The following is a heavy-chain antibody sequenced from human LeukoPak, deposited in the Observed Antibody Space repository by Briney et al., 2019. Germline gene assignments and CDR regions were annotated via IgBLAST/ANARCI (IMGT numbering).Heavy chain of an antibody. V-gene: IGHV3-30*18. J-gene: IGHJ5*02. D-gene: IGHD2-2*01. CDR2: ISYDGSNK. CDR1: GFTFSSYG. CDR3: AKDSGGEGRVVPAAMAYNWFDP. Sequence: GGSLRLSCAASGFTFSSYGMHWVRQAPGKGLEWVAVISYDGSNKYYADSVKGRFTISRDNSKNTLYLQMNRLRAEDTAVYYCAKDSGGEGRVVPAAMAYNWFDPWGQGTLVTVSS.